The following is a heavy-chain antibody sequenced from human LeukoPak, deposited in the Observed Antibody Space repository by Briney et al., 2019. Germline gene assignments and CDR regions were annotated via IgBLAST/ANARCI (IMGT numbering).Heavy chain of an antibody. CDR1: GGSFSGYY. J-gene: IGHJ6*03. V-gene: IGHV4-34*01. CDR3: ARGLYYDFWSSYYYYYMDV. Sequence: SETLSLTCTVYGGSFSGYYWSWIRQPPGKGLEWIGEINHSGSTNYNPSLKSRVTISVDTSKNQFSLKLSSVTAADTAVYYCARGLYYDFWSSYYYYYMDVWGKGTTVTVSS. CDR2: INHSGST. D-gene: IGHD3-3*01.